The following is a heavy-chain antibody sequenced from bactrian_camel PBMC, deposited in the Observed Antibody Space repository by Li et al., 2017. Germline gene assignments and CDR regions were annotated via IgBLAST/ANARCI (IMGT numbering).Heavy chain of an antibody. CDR3: AAEEMAIGGPPCSLRHPYDY. Sequence: VQLVESGGGTVQAGGSLRLSCVTSGEPYKRTCLAWFRQVAGKEREGVAAIYTIGGQTYYDDSVRGRFTVSQDNAKTTLYLQMSSLKPEDTAMYYCAAEEMAIGGPPCSLRHPYDYWGQGTQVTVS. J-gene: IGHJ4*01. CDR1: GEPYKRTC. D-gene: IGHD3*01. V-gene: IGHV3S54*01. CDR2: IYTIGGQT.